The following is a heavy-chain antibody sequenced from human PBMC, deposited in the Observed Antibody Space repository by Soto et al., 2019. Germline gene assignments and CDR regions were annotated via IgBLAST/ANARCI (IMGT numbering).Heavy chain of an antibody. CDR2: IYYSGST. D-gene: IGHD2-15*01. Sequence: QVQLQESGPGLVKPSQTLSLTCTVSGGSISSGGYYWSWIRQHPGKGLEWIGYIYYSGSTYYNPSLKSRVTISVDTSKNQFSLKLSSVTAADTAVYYCARDYCSGGSCYGPWFDPWGQGTLVTVSS. V-gene: IGHV4-31*03. CDR1: GGSISSGGYY. CDR3: ARDYCSGGSCYGPWFDP. J-gene: IGHJ5*02.